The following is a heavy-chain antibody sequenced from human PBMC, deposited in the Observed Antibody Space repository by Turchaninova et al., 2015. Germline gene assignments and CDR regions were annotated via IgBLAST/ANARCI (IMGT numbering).Heavy chain of an antibody. CDR1: GYNLAELS. CDR2: VDLEHRDI. CDR3: ATSVVTPEFDY. J-gene: IGHJ4*02. Sequence: QVQLVQSGAEVKKPGASVKVSCKVSGYNLAELSMQWVRQAPGKGVEWMGRVDLEHRDIVFGQKFRARVGLTADTSTDTIYMHRGSLRSDDAAVDFCATSVVTPEFDYWGQGTLVTVSS. V-gene: IGHV1-24*01. D-gene: IGHD1-14*01.